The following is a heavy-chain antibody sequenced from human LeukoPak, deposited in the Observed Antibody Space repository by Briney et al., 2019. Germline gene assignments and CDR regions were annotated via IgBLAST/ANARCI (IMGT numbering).Heavy chain of an antibody. CDR2: INQDGSEK. J-gene: IGHJ5*02. V-gene: IGHV3-7*01. CDR3: ARDSPWFDP. Sequence: GGSLRLSCAASGFTFSSSWMSWVRQAPGKGLEWVANINQDGSEKHYVDSVKGRFTISRDNAKSSLYLQMNSLRAEDTAVYYCARDSPWFDPWGQGTLVTVSS. CDR1: GFTFSSSW.